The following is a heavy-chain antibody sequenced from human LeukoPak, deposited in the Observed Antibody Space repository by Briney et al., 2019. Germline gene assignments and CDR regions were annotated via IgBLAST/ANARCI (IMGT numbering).Heavy chain of an antibody. Sequence: GSSVKVSCKASGGTFSSYAISWVRQAPGQRLEWMGWINAGNGNTKYSQKFQGRVTITRDTSASTAYMELSSLRSEDTAVYYCARAGWFGGLYFDYWGQGTLVTVSS. D-gene: IGHD3-10*01. CDR3: ARAGWFGGLYFDY. CDR1: GGTFSSYA. CDR2: INAGNGNT. J-gene: IGHJ4*02. V-gene: IGHV1-3*01.